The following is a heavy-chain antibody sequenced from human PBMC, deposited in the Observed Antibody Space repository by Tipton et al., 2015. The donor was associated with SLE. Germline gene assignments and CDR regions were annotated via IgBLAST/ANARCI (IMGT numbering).Heavy chain of an antibody. CDR2: IYNSGST. CDR1: GGSISSSY. Sequence: TLSLTCSVSGGSISSSYWIWIRQPPGKGLEWIGYIYNSGSTYYNPSLKSRVTMSIDTSKNQFSLRLTSVTAADTAVYYCARGMVTWRGAILGVDVWGQGTTVNVSS. CDR3: ARGMVTWRGAILGVDV. D-gene: IGHD2-21*02. J-gene: IGHJ6*02. V-gene: IGHV4-59*08.